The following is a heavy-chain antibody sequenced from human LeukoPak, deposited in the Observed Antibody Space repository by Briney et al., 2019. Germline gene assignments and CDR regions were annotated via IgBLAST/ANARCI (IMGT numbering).Heavy chain of an antibody. Sequence: KPSETLSLTCTVSGGSTSRTGYYWVWIRQPPGKGLEWIGSIYYSGTTYYNPSLKSRVTISVDTSKNQFSLKLSSVTAADTAVYYCRLWFGELGIDYWGQGTLVTVSS. CDR3: RLWFGELGIDY. CDR2: IYYSGTT. J-gene: IGHJ4*02. V-gene: IGHV4-39*01. D-gene: IGHD3-10*01. CDR1: GGSTSRTGYY.